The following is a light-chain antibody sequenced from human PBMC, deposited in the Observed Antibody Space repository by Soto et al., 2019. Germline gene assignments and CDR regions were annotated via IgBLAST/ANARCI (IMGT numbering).Light chain of an antibody. CDR2: EVS. CDR3: SSYTSSSPWV. CDR1: SSDVGGYNY. V-gene: IGLV2-14*01. J-gene: IGLJ3*02. Sequence: QSALTQPASVSGSPGQSITLSCTGTSSDVGGYNYVSWYQQHPGKAPKLMIYEVSNRPSGVSNRFSGSKSGNTASLTISGRQAEDEADYYCSSYTSSSPWVFGGGTKLTVL.